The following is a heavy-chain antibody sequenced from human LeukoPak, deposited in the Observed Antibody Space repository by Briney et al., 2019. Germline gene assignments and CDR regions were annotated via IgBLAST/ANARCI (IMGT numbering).Heavy chain of an antibody. CDR1: GFTFSSYA. V-gene: IGHV3-23*01. D-gene: IGHD6-13*01. CDR3: VKDRYSSSWYDDFKKRSFDD. J-gene: IGHJ4*02. Sequence: GGSLRLSCAASGFTFSSYAMSWVRQAPGKGLEWVSAISGSGGSTYYADSVKGRFTISRDNSKNTLYLQMNSLRAEDTAVYYCVKDRYSSSWYDDFKKRSFDDWGQGTLVTVSS. CDR2: ISGSGGST.